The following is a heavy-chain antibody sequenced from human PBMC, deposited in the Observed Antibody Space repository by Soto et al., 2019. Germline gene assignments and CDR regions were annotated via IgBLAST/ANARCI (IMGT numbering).Heavy chain of an antibody. J-gene: IGHJ3*02. Sequence: QVKLVESGGGVVQPGRSLRLSCAASGFSFNCIAMHWVRQAPGKGLEWVAAVSKDGSNTYYADSVKGRFTISRDNPKNTVYLQMNSLRVEDTAVYYCARDIWWEPGVDAFHIWGQGTMVTVSP. CDR2: VSKDGSNT. CDR3: ARDIWWEPGVDAFHI. V-gene: IGHV3-30-3*01. D-gene: IGHD1-26*01. CDR1: GFSFNCIA.